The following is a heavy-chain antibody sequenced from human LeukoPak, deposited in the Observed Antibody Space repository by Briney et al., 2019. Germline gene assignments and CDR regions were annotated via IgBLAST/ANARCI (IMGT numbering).Heavy chain of an antibody. CDR3: ARHFHYDFWSGYYRQNREHRDHYYYMDV. CDR1: GGSMRNENYD. Sequence: SETLSLICIISGGSMRNENYDWGWIRQPPGKGFERIGTISYGGSADYNPSLKSRVTMSVDTSKNQFSLKLSSVTAADTAVYYCARHFHYDFWSGYYRQNREHRDHYYYMDVWGKGTTVTVSS. CDR2: ISYGGSA. V-gene: IGHV4-39*01. J-gene: IGHJ6*03. D-gene: IGHD3-3*01.